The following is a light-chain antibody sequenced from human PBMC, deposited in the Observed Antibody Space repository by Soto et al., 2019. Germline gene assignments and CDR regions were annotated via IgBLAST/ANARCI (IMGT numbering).Light chain of an antibody. Sequence: EIVLTQSPGTLSLSPGERATLSCRASQTISNSYSAWYQQKPGQAPGLLIYGASTRATGIPERFSGSGSGPGFTSTISRLEPGDLAVYYCQGYGHSSPTFGQGTKVEIK. V-gene: IGKV3-20*01. CDR2: GAS. J-gene: IGKJ1*01. CDR3: QGYGHSSPT. CDR1: QTISNSY.